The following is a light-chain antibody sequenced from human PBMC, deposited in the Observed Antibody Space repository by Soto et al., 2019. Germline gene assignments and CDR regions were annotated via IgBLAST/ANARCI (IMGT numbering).Light chain of an antibody. V-gene: IGKV1-5*01. CDR3: QQYDSYWT. CDR1: QSISSW. J-gene: IGKJ1*01. CDR2: DAS. Sequence: DIPMTPSPSTLSASVGARVTIPCRASQSISSWLAWYQQKPGKAPKLLIYDASSLESGVPSRFSGSGSGTEFTLTISNLQPDDFATYYCQQYDSYWTFGQGTKVDIK.